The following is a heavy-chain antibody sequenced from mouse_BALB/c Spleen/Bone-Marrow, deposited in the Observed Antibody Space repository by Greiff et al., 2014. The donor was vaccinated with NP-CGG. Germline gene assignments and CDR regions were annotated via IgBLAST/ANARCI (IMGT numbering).Heavy chain of an antibody. CDR2: IRNKANGYTT. D-gene: IGHD6-1*01. CDR1: GFTFTNYF. Sequence: EVKLMESGGGLVQPGGSLRLSCTTSGFTFTNYFMTWVRQPPGKALEWLGFIRNKANGYTTEYNPSVKGRFTISRDNSQGIFYLQMNTLRAEDSAIYYCARDYNDYFDFWGQGTTLTVSS. J-gene: IGHJ2*01. CDR3: ARDYNDYFDF. V-gene: IGHV7-3*02.